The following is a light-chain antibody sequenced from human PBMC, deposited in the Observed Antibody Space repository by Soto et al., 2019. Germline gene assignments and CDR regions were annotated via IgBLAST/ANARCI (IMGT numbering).Light chain of an antibody. Sequence: EIVLTQSPATLSLSPGERATLSCRASQSVSRYLAWYQQIPGQAPRLLIYAASNRATGIPARFSGSGSGTDFTLTISSPEPEDFAHYYCQQRSDWPSTFGGGTKVQIK. CDR1: QSVSRY. V-gene: IGKV3-11*01. J-gene: IGKJ4*01. CDR2: AAS. CDR3: QQRSDWPST.